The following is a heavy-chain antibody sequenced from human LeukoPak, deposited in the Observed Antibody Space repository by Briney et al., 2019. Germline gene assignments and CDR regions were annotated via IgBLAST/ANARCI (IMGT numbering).Heavy chain of an antibody. CDR3: AREMGPVGAETGDAFDI. J-gene: IGHJ3*02. CDR1: GFPFSSYT. Sequence: GGSLRLSCTASGFPFSSYTMNWVRQAPGKGLEWVSYIRSSSSYTNYADSVKGRFTISRDNAKNSLYLQMNSLRAEDTAVYYCAREMGPVGAETGDAFDIWGQGTMVTVSS. D-gene: IGHD1-26*01. V-gene: IGHV3-11*05. CDR2: IRSSSSYT.